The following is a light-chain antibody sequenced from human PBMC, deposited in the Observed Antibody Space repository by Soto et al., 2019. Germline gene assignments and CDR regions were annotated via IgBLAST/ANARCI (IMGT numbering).Light chain of an antibody. CDR2: EVT. V-gene: IGLV2-14*01. Sequence: QSVLTQPASVSGSPGQSITISCTGTSSDVGGYNYVSWYQQHPGKVPKLIIYEVTNRPSGVSNRFSGSKSGNTASLTISGLQAEDEADYYCSSYTRRSTVVFGGGTKLTVL. CDR1: SSDVGGYNY. J-gene: IGLJ2*01. CDR3: SSYTRRSTVV.